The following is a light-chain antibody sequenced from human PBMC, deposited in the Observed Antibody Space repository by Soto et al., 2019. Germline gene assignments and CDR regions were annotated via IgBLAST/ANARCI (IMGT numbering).Light chain of an antibody. V-gene: IGKV3-20*01. J-gene: IGKJ2*01. CDR2: GAS. Sequence: EIVLTQSPGTLSLSPGERATLSCRASQSVSSSYLAWYQQKPGQAPRLLIYGASSRATGIPDRFSGGGSGTDFTLTISRLEPEDFAVYYCQQYDSSSYTFGQGTKLEIK. CDR3: QQYDSSSYT. CDR1: QSVSSSY.